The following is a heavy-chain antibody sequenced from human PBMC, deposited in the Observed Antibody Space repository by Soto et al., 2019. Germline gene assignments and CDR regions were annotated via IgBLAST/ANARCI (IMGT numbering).Heavy chain of an antibody. D-gene: IGHD6-19*01. CDR1: GFSFSYFA. V-gene: IGHV3-23*01. CDR3: AKDRGGSGWSTLDH. J-gene: IGHJ4*02. Sequence: EVQLLESGGSLVHPGGSLRLSCAASGFSFSYFAMSWVRQAPGKGLEWVAAISGSGGNTYYADGVKGRFTISRDNSKNTLFLQMNSLRDEDTAVYYCAKDRGGSGWSTLDHWGQGTLVTVSS. CDR2: ISGSGGNT.